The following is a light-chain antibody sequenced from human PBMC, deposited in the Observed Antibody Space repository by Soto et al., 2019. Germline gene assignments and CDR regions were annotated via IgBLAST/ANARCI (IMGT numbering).Light chain of an antibody. V-gene: IGKV1-8*01. Sequence: AVLLTQSPSSFSASTGDRATITCRASQDIHNYLAWYQQVPGKAPKLLLYAPSILQTGVPSRFSGSGSGTDFTLTIDGLQSEDFATYFCQHYYNYPWTFGQGTTVE. CDR1: QDIHNY. J-gene: IGKJ1*01. CDR3: QHYYNYPWT. CDR2: APS.